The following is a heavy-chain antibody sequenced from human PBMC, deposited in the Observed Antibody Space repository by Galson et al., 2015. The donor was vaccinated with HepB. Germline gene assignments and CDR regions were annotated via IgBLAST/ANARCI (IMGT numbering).Heavy chain of an antibody. D-gene: IGHD2-2*01. CDR1: GGSITSDNYF. Sequence: ETLSLTCTVSGGSITSDNYFWGWVRQTPEKGLEWIGSIYYGGSTYFNPSLRSRVTISVDTSQIQFSLRLTSVTAADTAVYFCATDLYTRGFDYWGQGILVTVSS. V-gene: IGHV4-39*01. J-gene: IGHJ4*02. CDR3: ATDLYTRGFDY. CDR2: IYYGGST.